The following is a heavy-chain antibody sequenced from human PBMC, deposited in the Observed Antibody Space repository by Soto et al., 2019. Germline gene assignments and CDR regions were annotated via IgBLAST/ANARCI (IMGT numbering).Heavy chain of an antibody. CDR3: ARGSFSSSSSWFDP. CDR1: GGSISSGGYY. J-gene: IGHJ5*02. Sequence: SETLSLTCTVSGGSISSGGYYWSWIRQHPGKGLEWIGYIYYSGRTYYNPSLHSRVSIAVDTTESQFPLKLTSVTAADTSVYYCARGSFSSSSSWFDPWGRGTLVTVSS. V-gene: IGHV4-31*03. D-gene: IGHD6-6*01. CDR2: IYYSGRT.